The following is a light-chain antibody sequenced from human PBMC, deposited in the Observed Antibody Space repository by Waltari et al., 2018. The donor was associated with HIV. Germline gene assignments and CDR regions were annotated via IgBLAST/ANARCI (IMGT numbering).Light chain of an antibody. CDR3: QQYNYWPPYT. CDR1: QTVIGN. V-gene: IGKV3-15*01. Sequence: EIVMTPSPATLSVSPGERATLSCRASQTVIGNLAWYQQKPGQAPRLLVYGASARAAGVPARFTGSGSGTEFTLTISTMQSEDVAVYYCQQYNYWPPYTFGQGTKLEIK. CDR2: GAS. J-gene: IGKJ2*01.